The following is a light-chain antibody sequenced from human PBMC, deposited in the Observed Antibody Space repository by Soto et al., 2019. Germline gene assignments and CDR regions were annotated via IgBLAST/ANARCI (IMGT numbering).Light chain of an antibody. V-gene: IGLV2-14*01. J-gene: IGLJ1*01. Sequence: QSALTQPASVSGSPGQSITISCTGTSSDVGTYNYVSWYQQHPGKAPKLMIFEVNNHPSGVSNRFSGSKSGNTASLIISGLQAEDEAEYYCFSYTTSTSLLYVFGTGTKVTVL. CDR2: EVN. CDR1: SSDVGTYNY. CDR3: FSYTTSTSLLYV.